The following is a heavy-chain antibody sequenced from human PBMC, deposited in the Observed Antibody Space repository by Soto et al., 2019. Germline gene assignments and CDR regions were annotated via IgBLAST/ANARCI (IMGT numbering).Heavy chain of an antibody. Sequence: LSLTCAVSCGSISSGVYSWSWIRQPPGKGLEWIGYIYHSGSTYYNPSLKSRVTISVDRSKNQFSLKLSSVTAADTAVYYCARSHHLYYDISPPWFDPWGQGTLVTVSS. CDR3: ARSHHLYYDISPPWFDP. J-gene: IGHJ5*02. V-gene: IGHV4-30-2*01. CDR2: IYHSGST. D-gene: IGHD3-9*01. CDR1: CGSISSGVYS.